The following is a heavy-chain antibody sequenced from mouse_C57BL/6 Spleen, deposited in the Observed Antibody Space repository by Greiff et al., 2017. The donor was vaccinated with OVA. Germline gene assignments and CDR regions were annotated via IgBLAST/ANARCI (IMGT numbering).Heavy chain of an antibody. CDR1: GYTFTSYW. CDR3: ARGYYGSDFDY. D-gene: IGHD1-1*01. Sequence: QVHVKQPGAELVRPGTSVKLSCKASGYTFTSYWMHWVKQRPGQGLEWIGVIDPSDSYTNYNQKFKGKATLTVDTSSSTAYMQLSSLTSEDSAVYYCARGYYGSDFDYWGQGTTLTVSS. CDR2: IDPSDSYT. J-gene: IGHJ2*01. V-gene: IGHV1-59*01.